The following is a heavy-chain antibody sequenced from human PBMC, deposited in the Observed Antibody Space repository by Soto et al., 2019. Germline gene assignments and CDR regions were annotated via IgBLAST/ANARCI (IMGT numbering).Heavy chain of an antibody. CDR2: IKKDGSEK. J-gene: IGHJ4*02. V-gene: IGHV3-7*03. D-gene: IGHD1-26*01. CDR3: ASRPPGTNYLGVLDF. CDR1: GFTFSDYW. Sequence: GGSLRLSCVASGFTFSDYWMTWVRQAPGKGLEWVASIKKDGSEKYYVDSVKGRFTISRDNARKSLYLQMYGLRADDTALYYCASRPPGTNYLGVLDFWGQGALVTVSA.